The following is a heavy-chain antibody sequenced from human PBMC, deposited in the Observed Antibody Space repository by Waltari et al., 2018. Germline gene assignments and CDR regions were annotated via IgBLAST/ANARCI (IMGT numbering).Heavy chain of an antibody. D-gene: IGHD3-22*01. Sequence: QVQLVESGGGVVQPGRSLRLSCAASGFTFSSYGMHWVRQAPGKGLGWVAVIWYDGSNKYYADSVKGRFTISRDNSKNTLYLQMNSLRAEDTAMYYCAREAYYYDSSGYYNIFNFDYWGQGTLVTVSS. CDR2: IWYDGSNK. J-gene: IGHJ4*02. CDR3: AREAYYYDSSGYYNIFNFDY. CDR1: GFTFSSYG. V-gene: IGHV3-33*08.